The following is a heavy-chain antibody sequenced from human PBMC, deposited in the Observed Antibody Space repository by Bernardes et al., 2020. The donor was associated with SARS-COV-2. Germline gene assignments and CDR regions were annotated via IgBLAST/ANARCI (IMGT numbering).Heavy chain of an antibody. CDR3: ARDRRQQLEEFDY. CDR1: GGSISSSSYY. Sequence: SETLSLTCTVSGGSISSSSYYWGWIRQPPGKGLEWIGSIYYSGSTYYNPSLKSRVTISVDTSKNQFSLKLSSVTAADTAVYYCARDRRQQLEEFDYWGQGTLVTVSS. J-gene: IGHJ4*02. D-gene: IGHD6-13*01. V-gene: IGHV4-39*02. CDR2: IYYSGST.